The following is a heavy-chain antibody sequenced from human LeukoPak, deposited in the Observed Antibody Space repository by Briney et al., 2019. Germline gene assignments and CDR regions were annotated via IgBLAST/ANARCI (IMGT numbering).Heavy chain of an antibody. V-gene: IGHV4-38-2*02. Sequence: SETLSLTCTVSGYSISSGYYWGWIRQPPGKGLEWIGSIYHSGSTYYNPSLKSRVTISVDTSKDQFSQKLSSVTAADTAVYHCARDRGVCGKGTTVTVSS. CDR2: IYHSGST. J-gene: IGHJ6*04. CDR3: ARDRGV. CDR1: GYSISSGYY.